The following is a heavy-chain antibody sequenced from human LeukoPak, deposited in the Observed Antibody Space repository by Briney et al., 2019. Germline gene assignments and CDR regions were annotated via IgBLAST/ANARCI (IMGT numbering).Heavy chain of an antibody. D-gene: IGHD1-14*01. CDR1: GFTFSSYG. CDR2: ISYDGSNK. V-gene: IGHV3-30*18. J-gene: IGHJ4*02. CDR3: AKDLGNGNRAPYFDY. Sequence: GGSLRLPCVASGFTFSSYGMHWVRQAPGRGLEWVAIISYDGSNKYYADSVKGRFTISRDNPKNTLYLHMNSLRAEDTAVYYCAKDLGNGNRAPYFDYWGQGTLVTDSS.